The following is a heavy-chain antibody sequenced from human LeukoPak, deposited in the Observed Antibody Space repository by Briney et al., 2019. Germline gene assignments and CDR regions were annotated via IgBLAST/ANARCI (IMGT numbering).Heavy chain of an antibody. CDR3: ARDDFWSGYTAMDV. D-gene: IGHD3-3*01. CDR2: IYTSGST. CDR1: GGSISSGSYY. V-gene: IGHV4-61*02. Sequence: SQTLSLTCTVSGGSISSGSYYWSWIRQPAGKGLEWIGRIYTSGSTNYNPSLKSRVTISVDTSKNQFSLKLSSVTAADTAVYYCARDDFWSGYTAMDVWGKGTTVTVSS. J-gene: IGHJ6*04.